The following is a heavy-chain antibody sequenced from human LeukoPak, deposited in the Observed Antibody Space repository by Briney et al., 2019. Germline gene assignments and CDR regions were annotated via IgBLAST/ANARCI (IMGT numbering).Heavy chain of an antibody. CDR3: ARDTRRTSGFY. V-gene: IGHV3-21*01. CDR2: ISSSSSYI. D-gene: IGHD3-9*01. CDR1: GFPFSSYS. J-gene: IGHJ4*02. Sequence: GGSLRLSCAASGFPFSSYSMNWVRQAPGKGLEWVSSISSSSSYIYYADSVKGRFTISRDNAKNSLYLQMDSLRAEDTAVYYCARDTRRTSGFYWGQGTPVTVSS.